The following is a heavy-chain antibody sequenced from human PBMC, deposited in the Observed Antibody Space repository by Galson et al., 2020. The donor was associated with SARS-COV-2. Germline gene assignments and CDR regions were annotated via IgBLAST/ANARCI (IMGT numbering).Heavy chain of an antibody. D-gene: IGHD3-10*01. V-gene: IGHV3-49*04. CDR2: IRSKAYGGTT. CDR3: TTWLWFGEVSLRTDAVDI. Sequence: GGSLRLSCTASGFTFRDYAMSWVRHAPGKGLESVGFIRSKAYGGTTEYAASAKGRFTIPRDDSKSIAYLQMNSLKTEDTAVYYCTTWLWFGEVSLRTDAVDIWGQGTMVIVSS. J-gene: IGHJ3*02. CDR1: GFTFRDYA.